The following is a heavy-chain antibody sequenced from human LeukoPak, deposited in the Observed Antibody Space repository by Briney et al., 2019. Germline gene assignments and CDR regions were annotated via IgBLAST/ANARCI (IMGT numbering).Heavy chain of an antibody. CDR2: ISGSGENT. CDR3: ANGRGPNTGPTLDY. J-gene: IGHJ4*02. Sequence: SGGSLRLSCAASGFTVSSNHLTWVRQAPGKGLGWVSCISGSGENTYYADSVRGRFTISRDNSKNTLYLQLNSLRAEDTAIYYCANGRGPNTGPTLDYWGQGTLVTVSS. CDR1: GFTVSSNH. D-gene: IGHD5-24*01. V-gene: IGHV3-23*01.